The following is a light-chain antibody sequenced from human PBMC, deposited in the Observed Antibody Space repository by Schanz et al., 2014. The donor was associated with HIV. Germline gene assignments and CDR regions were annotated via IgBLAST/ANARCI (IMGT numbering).Light chain of an antibody. V-gene: IGKV4-1*01. J-gene: IGKJ5*01. Sequence: DIVMTQSPDSLAVSLGVRATINCKSSQSVLYNSNNKNYLAWYQQKPGQPPKLLIYWASTRESGVPDRISGSGSGTDFTLTISSLQAEDVAVYYCQQYQWWPPITFGQGTRLE. CDR1: QSVLYNSNNKNY. CDR3: QQYQWWPPIT. CDR2: WAS.